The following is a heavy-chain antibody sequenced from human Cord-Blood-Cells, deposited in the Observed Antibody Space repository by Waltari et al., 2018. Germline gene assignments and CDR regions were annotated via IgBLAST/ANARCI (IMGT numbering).Heavy chain of an antibody. CDR1: GGTFSRYA. D-gene: IGHD3-10*01. CDR2: IIPIFGTA. V-gene: IGHV1-69*12. Sequence: QVQLVQSGAEVKKPGSSVKVSCKASGGTFSRYAITWVRQAPGQGLEWMGGIIPIFGTANYAQKFQGRVTITADESTSTAYMELSSLRSEDTAVYYCARDRGYGSGSYYDYWGQGTLVTVSS. J-gene: IGHJ4*02. CDR3: ARDRGYGSGSYYDY.